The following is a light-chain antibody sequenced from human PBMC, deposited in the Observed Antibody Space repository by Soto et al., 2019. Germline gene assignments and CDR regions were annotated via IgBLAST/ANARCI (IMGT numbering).Light chain of an antibody. V-gene: IGLV2-14*01. J-gene: IGLJ1*01. Sequence: QSVLTQPASVSGSPGQSITISCTGTSSDVGGYNYVSWYQQHPGKAPKLMIYEVSNRPSGVSIRFSGSKSGSTASLTISGLQAEDEADYYCSSYTSSTSLDVFGTGTKSPS. CDR3: SSYTSSTSLDV. CDR2: EVS. CDR1: SSDVGGYNY.